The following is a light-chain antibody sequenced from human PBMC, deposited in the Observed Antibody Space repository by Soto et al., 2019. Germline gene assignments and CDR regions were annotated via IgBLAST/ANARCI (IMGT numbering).Light chain of an antibody. Sequence: EIVMTQSPATLSVSPGESATLSCRASQSISSELAWYQQKPGQPPRLLIYGASTRATGVPARFTCSGSGSDLTLTISGLPSEDFAVYYCQQGHNWPLTFGQGTRLEI. CDR2: GAS. V-gene: IGKV3-15*01. J-gene: IGKJ2*01. CDR1: QSISSE. CDR3: QQGHNWPLT.